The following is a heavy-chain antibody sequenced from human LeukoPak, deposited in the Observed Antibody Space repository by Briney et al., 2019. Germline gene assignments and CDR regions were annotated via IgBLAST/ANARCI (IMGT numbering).Heavy chain of an antibody. V-gene: IGHV1-18*01. CDR3: AREGDIVLVPAARFMDV. Sequence: GASVKVSCKASGYTFTSYGISWVRQAPGQGLEWMGWIRADNGDTIYAQNLQGRVTLTTDTSTSTAYMELRTLTSDDTAVYYCAREGDIVLVPAARFMDVWGKGTTVTVSS. D-gene: IGHD2-2*01. J-gene: IGHJ6*03. CDR2: IRADNGDT. CDR1: GYTFTSYG.